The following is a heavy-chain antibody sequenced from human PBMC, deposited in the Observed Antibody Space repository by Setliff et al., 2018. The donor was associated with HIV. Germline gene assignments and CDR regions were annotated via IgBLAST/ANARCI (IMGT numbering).Heavy chain of an antibody. Sequence: SVKVSCKASGGPFTSSSIGWVRQAPGQGLEWMGRIIPILGVPRYAQKFQGRVTITADKSTSTSYMHLSSLRAEDTAVYFCARGGDYDSSGYDPTDWGQGTLVTVS. D-gene: IGHD3-22*01. CDR2: IIPILGVP. CDR1: GGPFTSSS. CDR3: ARGGDYDSSGYDPTD. V-gene: IGHV1-69*02. J-gene: IGHJ4*02.